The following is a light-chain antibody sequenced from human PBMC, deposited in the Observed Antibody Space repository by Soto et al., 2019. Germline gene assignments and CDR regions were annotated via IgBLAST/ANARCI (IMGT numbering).Light chain of an antibody. V-gene: IGKV1-33*01. CDR3: QQYDNLSPYT. Sequence: DIQMTQSPSSLSASVGDRVTITCQASQDISNYLNWYQQKPGKAPKLLIYDASNMETGVPSRCSGSGSGTDFTFPISSLQPEDIATYYCQQYDNLSPYTFGQGTKLEIK. J-gene: IGKJ2*01. CDR1: QDISNY. CDR2: DAS.